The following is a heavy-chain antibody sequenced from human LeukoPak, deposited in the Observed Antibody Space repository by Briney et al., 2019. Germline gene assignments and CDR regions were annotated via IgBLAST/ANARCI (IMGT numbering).Heavy chain of an antibody. D-gene: IGHD3-22*01. V-gene: IGHV3-23*01. J-gene: IGHJ4*02. CDR1: GFTFSIYA. CDR3: ARDRPNYYGSDGHYYRRDGDY. CDR2: ITSRGEST. Sequence: GGSLRLSCAASGFTFSIYAMSWVRQAPGKGLQWVSSITSRGESTWYVDSVKGRFTITRDNSENTLNLQMHSLRAEDTAVYCCARDRPNYYGSDGHYYRRDGDYWGRGTLVSVSS.